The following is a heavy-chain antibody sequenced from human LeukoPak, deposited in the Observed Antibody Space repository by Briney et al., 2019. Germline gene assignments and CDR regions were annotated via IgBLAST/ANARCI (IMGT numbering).Heavy chain of an antibody. CDR1: GGSISTSRHY. J-gene: IGHJ5*02. V-gene: IGHV4-39*01. CDR3: ARNRYYYDSRSYGVPNWFDP. Sequence: SETLSLTCTASGGSISTSRHYWGWIRRPPGKGLEWIGSIYYSGSTYYNPSLKGRVTISVDTSKNQFSLKLSSVTAADTAVYFCARNRYYYDSRSYGVPNWFDPWGQGTLVTVSS. CDR2: IYYSGST. D-gene: IGHD3-10*01.